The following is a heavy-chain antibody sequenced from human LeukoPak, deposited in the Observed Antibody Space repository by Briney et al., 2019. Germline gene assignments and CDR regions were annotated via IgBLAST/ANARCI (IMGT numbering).Heavy chain of an antibody. V-gene: IGHV1-2*06. J-gene: IGHJ5*02. CDR1: GYTFTGYY. CDR3: ATETKSRLYDFWSGYYTHISWFDP. D-gene: IGHD3-3*01. Sequence: ASVKVSCKASGYTFTGYYMHWVRQAPGQGLEWVGRINPNSGGTNYAQKFQGRVTMTRDTSISTAYMELSRLRSDDTAVYYCATETKSRLYDFWSGYYTHISWFDPWGQGTLVTVSS. CDR2: INPNSGGT.